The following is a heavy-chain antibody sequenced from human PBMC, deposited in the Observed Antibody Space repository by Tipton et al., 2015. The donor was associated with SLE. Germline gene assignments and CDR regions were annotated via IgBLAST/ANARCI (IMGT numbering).Heavy chain of an antibody. D-gene: IGHD2-21*01. Sequence: TLSLTCAVYGGSLSGHYWSWIRQSPGKGLECIGESNDRGKTNYNPALESRAIISVDTSRGQFSLRLTSVTAADTAVYYCARGRISWAIFVVRNCFDSWSQGTLVAVSS. CDR2: SNDRGKT. J-gene: IGHJ4*02. V-gene: IGHV4-34*01. CDR1: GGSLSGHY. CDR3: ARGRISWAIFVVRNCFDS.